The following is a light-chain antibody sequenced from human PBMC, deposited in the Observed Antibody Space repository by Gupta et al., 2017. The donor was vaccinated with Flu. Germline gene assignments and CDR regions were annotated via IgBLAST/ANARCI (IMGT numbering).Light chain of an antibody. CDR2: DVS. CDR3: TSYKSSSTGV. J-gene: IGLJ2*01. Sequence: QSALTQPASVSGSPGQSITISCTGTSSDVGGYNYVSWYQQHPGTAPKLMCYDVSTRPSGPSKLCAANYAATTALLNTSGHQAEDEAYYYCTSYKSSSTGVFGGGTKLTVL. V-gene: IGLV2-14*01. CDR1: SSDVGGYNY.